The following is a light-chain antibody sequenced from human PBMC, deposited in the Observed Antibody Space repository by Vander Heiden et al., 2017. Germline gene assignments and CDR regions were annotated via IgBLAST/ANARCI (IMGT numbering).Light chain of an antibody. CDR3: QQYGSSPIT. Sequence: EIVLTQSPATLSLSPGERATLSCGASQSVSSSYLAWYQQKPGLAPRLLIYDASSRATGITDIFSGSGSGTDFTLTISRLEPEDFAVYYCQQYGSSPITFGQGTRLEIK. CDR2: DAS. J-gene: IGKJ5*01. CDR1: QSVSSSY. V-gene: IGKV3D-20*01.